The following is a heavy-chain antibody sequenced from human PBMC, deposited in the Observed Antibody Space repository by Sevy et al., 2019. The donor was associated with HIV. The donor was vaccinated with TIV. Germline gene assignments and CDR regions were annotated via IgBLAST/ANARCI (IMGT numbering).Heavy chain of an antibody. CDR3: ARSHLACCGGDCFSPYYFDS. CDR2: IYSSGST. D-gene: IGHD2-21*01. V-gene: IGHV4-59*01. J-gene: IGHJ4*02. Sequence: SETLSLTCSVSGGSISSYYWNWIRQPPGKGLERIGYIYSSGSTNYNPSLKSRVTISVDMSKNQFCLKLSSVTAADTAVYYCARSHLACCGGDCFSPYYFDSWGQGTLVTVSS. CDR1: GGSISSYY.